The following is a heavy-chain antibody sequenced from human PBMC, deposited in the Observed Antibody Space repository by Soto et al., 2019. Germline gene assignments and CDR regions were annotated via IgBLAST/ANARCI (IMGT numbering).Heavy chain of an antibody. CDR2: ISRDGGTK. CDR1: GFTVSSYG. CDR3: TGEVASGY. Sequence: QVQLVESGGGVVQPGRSLRLSCAASGFTVSSYGMHWVRQAPGKGLEWVAVISRDGGTKYYADSVKGRFTISRDNSRNTLFLEVNRLSGDDMSVYYCTGEVASGYWGQGSLVTVS. D-gene: IGHD3-10*01. J-gene: IGHJ4*02. V-gene: IGHV3-30*03.